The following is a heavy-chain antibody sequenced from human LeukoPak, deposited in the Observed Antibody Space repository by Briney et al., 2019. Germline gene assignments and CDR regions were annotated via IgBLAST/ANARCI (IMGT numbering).Heavy chain of an antibody. D-gene: IGHD1-7*01. CDR3: ARRRFISGTSSSYFDF. J-gene: IGHJ4*02. CDR2: FSEYNGNT. CDR1: GFRFSSYG. Sequence: ASVKVSCKASGFRFSSYGLSWVRQAPGQGLEWMGWFSEYNGNTDYAQKFQDRVTMTTDTSTGTAYMEIRSLRSDDTAVYYCARRRFISGTSSSYFDFWGQGTLVTVSS. V-gene: IGHV1-18*01.